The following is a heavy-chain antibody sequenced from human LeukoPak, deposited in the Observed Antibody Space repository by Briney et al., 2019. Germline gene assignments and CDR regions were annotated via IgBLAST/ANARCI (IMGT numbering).Heavy chain of an antibody. CDR3: ATGAGCGY. CDR2: IKQDGSER. Sequence: GGSLRLSCAASGFTFSSYWMTWVRQAPGKGLGWVANIKQDGSERNYVDSVKGRFTISRDNAKNSLYLQMNTLRDEDTAVYYCATGAGCGYWGQGTLVIVSS. CDR1: GFTFSSYW. V-gene: IGHV3-7*03. D-gene: IGHD6-19*01. J-gene: IGHJ4*02.